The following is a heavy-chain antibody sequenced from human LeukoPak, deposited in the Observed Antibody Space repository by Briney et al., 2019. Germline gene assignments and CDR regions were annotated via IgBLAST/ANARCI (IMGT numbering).Heavy chain of an antibody. J-gene: IGHJ4*02. D-gene: IGHD3-22*01. CDR3: ARVRYSDSSVLTRKRSYYFDY. CDR2: ISTSGST. CDR1: GCSFSSYY. V-gene: IGHV4-4*07. Sequence: SETLSLTCTVSGCSFSSYYWSWIRQPAGKGLESIGHISTSGSTNYNPSLKSRVTMSVDTSKNQFSLKLSSVTAADTAVYYCARVRYSDSSVLTRKRSYYFDYWGQGTLVTVSS.